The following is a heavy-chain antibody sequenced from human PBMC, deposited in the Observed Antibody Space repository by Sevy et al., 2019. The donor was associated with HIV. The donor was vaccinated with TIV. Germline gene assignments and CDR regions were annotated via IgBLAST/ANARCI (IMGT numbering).Heavy chain of an antibody. CDR1: GGSFSGYY. CDR2: INHSGST. CDR3: ARAPPVVVVPGAPSWFDP. J-gene: IGHJ5*02. Sequence: SETLSLTCAVYGGSFSGYYWNWIRQTPGKGLVWIGEINHSGSTNYNPSLKSRVTISVDTSKNQFSLRLNSVTAADTAVYYCARAPPVVVVPGAPSWFDPWGQGTLVTVSS. V-gene: IGHV4-34*01. D-gene: IGHD2-2*01.